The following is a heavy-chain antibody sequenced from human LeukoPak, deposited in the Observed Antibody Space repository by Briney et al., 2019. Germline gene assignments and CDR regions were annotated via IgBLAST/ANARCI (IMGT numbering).Heavy chain of an antibody. J-gene: IGHJ4*02. CDR3: ARDSLWFGELLEEDY. D-gene: IGHD3-10*01. CDR2: ISAYNGNT. Sequence: ASVKVSCKASGYTFTSYGISRVRQAPGQGLEWMGWISAYNGNTNYAQKLQGRVTMTTDTSTSTAYMELRSLRSDDTAVYYCARDSLWFGELLEEDYWGQGTLVTVSS. V-gene: IGHV1-18*01. CDR1: GYTFTSYG.